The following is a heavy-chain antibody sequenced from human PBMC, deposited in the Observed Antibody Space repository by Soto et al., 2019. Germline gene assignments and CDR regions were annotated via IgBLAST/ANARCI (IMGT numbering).Heavy chain of an antibody. CDR1: GGTFSSYA. J-gene: IGHJ4*02. Sequence: QVQLVQSGAEVKKPGSSVKVSCTASGGTFSSYAISWVRQAPGQGLEWMGGIIPIFGTANYAQKFQGRVTITADESTSTAYMELSSLRSEDTAVYYCARGAILTGYPLGELDYWGQGTLVTVSS. V-gene: IGHV1-69*01. D-gene: IGHD3-9*01. CDR2: IIPIFGTA. CDR3: ARGAILTGYPLGELDY.